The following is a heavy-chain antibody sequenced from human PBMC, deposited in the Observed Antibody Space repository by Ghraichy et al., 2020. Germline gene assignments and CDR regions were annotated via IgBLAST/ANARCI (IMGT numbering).Heavy chain of an antibody. CDR2: ISHDGSNK. Sequence: GGSLRLSCVVSGFSFSTFGIHWARQAPGKGLEWVAVISHDGSNKYYADSVKGRFTISRDNSKNTLYLQMNNLTTEDTAVYYCATSISMMGVSWGQGTLVTVSS. CDR1: GFSFSTFG. J-gene: IGHJ5*02. CDR3: ATSISMMGVS. V-gene: IGHV3-30*03. D-gene: IGHD3-3*02.